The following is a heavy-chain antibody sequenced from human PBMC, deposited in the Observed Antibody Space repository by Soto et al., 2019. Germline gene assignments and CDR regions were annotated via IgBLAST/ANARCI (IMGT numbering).Heavy chain of an antibody. J-gene: IGHJ5*02. V-gene: IGHV4-4*02. CDR2: IYHSGST. Sequence: SETLSLTCAVSGGSISSSNWWSWVRQPPGKGLEWIGEIYHSGSTNYNPSLKSRVTISVDKSKNQFSLKLSSVTAADTAVYYCARDQGDSSSWSWFDPWGQGTRVTVSS. CDR3: ARDQGDSSSWSWFDP. D-gene: IGHD6-13*01. CDR1: GGSISSSNW.